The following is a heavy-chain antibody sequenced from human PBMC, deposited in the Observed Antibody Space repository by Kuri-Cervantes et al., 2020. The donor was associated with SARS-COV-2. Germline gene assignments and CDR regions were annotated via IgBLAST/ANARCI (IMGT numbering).Heavy chain of an antibody. V-gene: IGHV4-39*07. Sequence: GSLRLSCTVSGGSVSSTSYYWGWIRQPPGKGLEWIGYIYYSGITYYNPSLESRVTISVDTSNNQFSLKLGSVTAADTAVYYCARASSSYAFDIWGQGTMVTVSS. CDR3: ARASSSYAFDI. CDR2: IYYSGIT. CDR1: GGSVSSTSYY. J-gene: IGHJ3*02. D-gene: IGHD6-6*01.